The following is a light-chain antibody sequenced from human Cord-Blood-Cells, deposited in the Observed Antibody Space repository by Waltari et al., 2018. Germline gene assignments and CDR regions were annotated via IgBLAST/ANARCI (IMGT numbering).Light chain of an antibody. CDR2: EDN. J-gene: IGLJ3*02. V-gene: IGLV6-57*01. Sequence: NFMLTQPHSVSESPGQTLTLSCTRSSGSITSNYQPYHQQRPGSSPTTVIYEDNQRPSGVPDRFSGSIDSSSNSASLTISGLKTEDEADYYCQSYDSSNHWVFGGGTKLTVL. CDR3: QSYDSSNHWV. CDR1: SGSITSNY.